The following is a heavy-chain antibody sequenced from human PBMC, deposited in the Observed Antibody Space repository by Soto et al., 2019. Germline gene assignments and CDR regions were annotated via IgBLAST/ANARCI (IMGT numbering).Heavy chain of an antibody. CDR2: ISGSGGSS. V-gene: IGHV3-23*01. CDR3: AKVTKRAAAGRYEYYKYGMDV. CDR1: GFAFSTYA. Sequence: GGSLRLSCAASGFAFSTYAMTWVRQAPGKGLEWVSVISGSGGSSYYAASVKGRFTISRDNSKNTLFLQMNGLRAEDTAVYYCAKVTKRAAAGRYEYYKYGMDVWGQGTTVTV. J-gene: IGHJ6*02. D-gene: IGHD6-13*01.